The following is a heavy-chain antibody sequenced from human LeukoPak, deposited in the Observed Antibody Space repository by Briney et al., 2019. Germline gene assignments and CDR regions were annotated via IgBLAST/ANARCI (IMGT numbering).Heavy chain of an antibody. CDR3: ARDLYSGSYYPDAFDI. J-gene: IGHJ3*02. V-gene: IGHV4-4*07. CDR2: ISTTGST. D-gene: IGHD1-26*01. CDR1: GGSISDYY. Sequence: PSETLSLTCTVSGGSISDYYWSWIRQSAGKGLEWIGRISTTGSTYYNPSLKSRVTISVDTSKNQFSLKLSSVTAADTAVYYCARDLYSGSYYPDAFDIWGQGTMVTVSS.